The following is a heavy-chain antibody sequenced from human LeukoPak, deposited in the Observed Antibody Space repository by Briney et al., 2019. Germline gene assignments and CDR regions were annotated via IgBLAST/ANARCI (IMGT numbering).Heavy chain of an antibody. Sequence: GGSLRLSCAASGFTFGSYAMSWVRQAPGKGLEWVAAISGRGGSTYYADSVKGRFTISRDNSKNTLYLQMNSLRAEDTAVYYCAKDGDYYDSSGYHSYFEYWGQGTLVTVSS. D-gene: IGHD3-22*01. CDR3: AKDGDYYDSSGYHSYFEY. CDR1: GFTFGSYA. J-gene: IGHJ4*02. V-gene: IGHV3-23*01. CDR2: ISGRGGST.